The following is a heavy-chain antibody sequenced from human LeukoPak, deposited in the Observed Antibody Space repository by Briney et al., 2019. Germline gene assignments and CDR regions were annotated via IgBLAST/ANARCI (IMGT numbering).Heavy chain of an antibody. CDR3: AKSVRGSSWYSGAFDI. Sequence: PGGSLRLSCAASGFTFSSYAMSWVRQAPGKGLEWVSAISGSGGSTYYADSVKGRFTISRDNAKNTLYLQMNSPRAEDTAVYYCAKSVRGSSWYSGAFDIWGQGTMVTVSS. J-gene: IGHJ3*02. CDR2: ISGSGGST. CDR1: GFTFSSYA. D-gene: IGHD6-13*01. V-gene: IGHV3-23*01.